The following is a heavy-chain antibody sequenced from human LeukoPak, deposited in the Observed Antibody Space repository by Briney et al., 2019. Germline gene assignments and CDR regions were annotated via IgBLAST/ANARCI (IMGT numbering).Heavy chain of an antibody. D-gene: IGHD2-15*01. CDR2: IIPIFGTA. CDR3: ARGSGVVVVAATSIDY. V-gene: IGHV1-69*01. Sequence: SVKVSCKASGGTFSSYAISWVRQAPGQGLEWMGGIIPIFGTANYAQKFQGRVTITADESTSTAYMELSSLRSEDTAVYYCARGSGVVVVAATSIDYWGQGTLVTVSS. CDR1: GGTFSSYA. J-gene: IGHJ4*02.